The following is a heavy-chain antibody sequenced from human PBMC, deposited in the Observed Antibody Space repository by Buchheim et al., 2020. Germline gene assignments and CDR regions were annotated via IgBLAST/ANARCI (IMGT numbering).Heavy chain of an antibody. CDR3: AKDRVLRYFDGWRAPGDY. Sequence: EVQLLESGGGLVQPGGSLRLSCAASGFTFSSYAMSWVRQAPGKGLEWVSAISGSGGSTYYADSVKGRFTISRENSKNTLYLQMNSLRAEDTAVYYCAKDRVLRYFDGWRAPGDYWGQGTL. V-gene: IGHV3-23*01. J-gene: IGHJ4*02. D-gene: IGHD3-9*01. CDR1: GFTFSSYA. CDR2: ISGSGGST.